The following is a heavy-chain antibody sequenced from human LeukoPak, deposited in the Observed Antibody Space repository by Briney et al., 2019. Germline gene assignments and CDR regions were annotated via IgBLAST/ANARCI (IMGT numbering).Heavy chain of an antibody. CDR1: GGSISSGGYS. D-gene: IGHD2/OR15-2a*01. J-gene: IGHJ3*02. Sequence: SETLSLTCAVSGGSISSGGYSWSWIRQPPGKGLEWIGYIYHSGSTYYNPSLKSRVTISVDRSKNQFSLKLSSVAAADTAVYYCARGGGTTRDAFDIWGQGTMVTVSS. CDR3: ARGGGTTRDAFDI. V-gene: IGHV4-30-2*01. CDR2: IYHSGST.